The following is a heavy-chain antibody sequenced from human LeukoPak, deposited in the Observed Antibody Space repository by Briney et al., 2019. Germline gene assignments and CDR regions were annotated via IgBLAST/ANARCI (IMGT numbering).Heavy chain of an antibody. Sequence: ASVKVSCKASGGTFSSYAISWVRQAPGQGLEWMGGIIPIIGTANYAQKFQGRVTITADESTSTAYMELSSLRSEDTAVYYCARDGEVGAITDRGYYYYMDVWGKGTTVTVSS. CDR3: ARDGEVGAITDRGYYYYMDV. CDR2: IIPIIGTA. D-gene: IGHD1-26*01. J-gene: IGHJ6*03. CDR1: GGTFSSYA. V-gene: IGHV1-69*13.